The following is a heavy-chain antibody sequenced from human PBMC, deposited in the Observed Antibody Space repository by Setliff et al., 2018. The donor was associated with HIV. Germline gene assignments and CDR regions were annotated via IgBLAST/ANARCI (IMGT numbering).Heavy chain of an antibody. Sequence: ASVKVSCKASGYTFTGYFIHWVRQAPGQGFEWMGWINPNTGNTHYPPSFQGRVTMTRDTSTTTAYMEPSSLRSDDTAVYYCAKNYFDTSGWSAVDYWGQGTLVTVSS. J-gene: IGHJ4*02. CDR2: INPNTGNT. V-gene: IGHV1-2*02. CDR1: GYTFTGYF. D-gene: IGHD3-22*01. CDR3: AKNYFDTSGWSAVDY.